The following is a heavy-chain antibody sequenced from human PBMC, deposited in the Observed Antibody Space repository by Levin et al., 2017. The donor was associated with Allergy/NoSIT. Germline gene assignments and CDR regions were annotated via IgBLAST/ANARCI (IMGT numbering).Heavy chain of an antibody. CDR1: GFTAAGAW. Sequence: GGSLRLSCATSGFTAAGAWMTWIRQAPGKGLEWVGRIKSKASGGTADYAAAVEGRFFISRDDSKGTLYLEMNSLTTEDTGVYFCNTWLMRGTMNDYWGQGTLVTVTS. J-gene: IGHJ4*02. V-gene: IGHV3-15*01. D-gene: IGHD2-2*01. CDR2: IKSKASGGTA. CDR3: NTWLMRGTMNDY.